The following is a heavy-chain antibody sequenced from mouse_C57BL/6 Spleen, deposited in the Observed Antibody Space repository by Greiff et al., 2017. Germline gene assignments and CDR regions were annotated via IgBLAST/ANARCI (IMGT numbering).Heavy chain of an antibody. CDR1: GFNIKDDY. D-gene: IGHD1-1*01. V-gene: IGHV14-4*01. CDR3: TTYGSSYGGWFAY. CDR2: IDPENGDT. Sequence: EVQLQQSGAELVRPGSSVKLSCTASGFNIKDDYMHWVKQRPEQGLEWIGWIDPENGDTEYASKFQGKATITADTSSNTAYLQLSSLTSEDTAVYYCTTYGSSYGGWFAYWGQGTLVTVSA. J-gene: IGHJ3*01.